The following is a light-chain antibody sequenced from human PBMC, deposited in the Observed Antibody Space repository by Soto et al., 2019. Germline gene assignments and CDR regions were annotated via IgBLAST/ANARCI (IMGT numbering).Light chain of an antibody. V-gene: IGKV3-11*01. CDR1: QSVSSY. Sequence: EIVLTQSPATLSLPPGERATLSCRASQSVSSYLAWYQQKPGQAPRLLIYDASNRATGIPARFSGSGSGTDCTVTSSRIEHEDFSVYYCQQRSNWPSFCPGTKVDIK. CDR2: DAS. CDR3: QQRSNWPS. J-gene: IGKJ3*01.